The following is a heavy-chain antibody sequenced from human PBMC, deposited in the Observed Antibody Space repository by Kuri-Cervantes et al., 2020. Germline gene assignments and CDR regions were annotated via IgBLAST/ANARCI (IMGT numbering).Heavy chain of an antibody. Sequence: ETLSLTCVASGFTFSNYWMSWVRQAPGKGLEWVANIKQDGSERYYVDSVKGRFTISRDNAKNSLYLQMNSLRAEDTAVYYCAREVGGGWYFGYYYGMDVWGQGTTVTVSS. J-gene: IGHJ6*02. CDR3: AREVGGGWYFGYYYGMDV. CDR1: GFTFSNYW. CDR2: IKQDGSER. V-gene: IGHV3-7*01. D-gene: IGHD6-19*01.